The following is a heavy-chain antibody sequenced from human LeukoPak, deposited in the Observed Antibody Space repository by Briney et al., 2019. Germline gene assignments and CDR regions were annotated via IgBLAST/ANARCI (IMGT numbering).Heavy chain of an antibody. J-gene: IGHJ4*02. V-gene: IGHV1-24*01. CDR1: GYTLTELS. D-gene: IGHD3-22*01. CDR2: FDPEDGET. Sequence: ASVKVSCKVSGYTLTELSMHWVRQAPGKGLEWMGGFDPEDGETIYAQKFQGRVTMTEDTSTDTAYMELSSLRSEDTAVYHCATDRPYYYDSSGYYYYFDYWGQGTLVTVSS. CDR3: ATDRPYYYDSSGYYYYFDY.